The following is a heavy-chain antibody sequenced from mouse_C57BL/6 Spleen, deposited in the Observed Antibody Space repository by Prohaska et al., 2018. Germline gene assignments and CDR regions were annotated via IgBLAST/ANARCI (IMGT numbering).Heavy chain of an antibody. Sequence: QLPPSGPELVKPVSSVKISCKASGYAFSSYWMNWVKQRPGKGLEWIGQIYTGDGDTNYNVKFKGKAILFADKSSSAPYMLLSGVTSLHSGGYFCLRKSVNVEYWGKGTTLTVSS. CDR2: IYTGDGDT. V-gene: IGHV1-80*01. J-gene: IGHJ2*01. CDR3: LRKSVNVEY. CDR1: GYAFSSYW.